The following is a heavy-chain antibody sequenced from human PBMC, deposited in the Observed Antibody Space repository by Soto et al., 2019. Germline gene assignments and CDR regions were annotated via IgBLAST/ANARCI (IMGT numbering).Heavy chain of an antibody. CDR3: VRGAPAAIGPQGDY. CDR2: INHRGSA. V-gene: IGHV4-34*01. J-gene: IGHJ4*02. Sequence: SETLSLTCAVYGGSFSGHYWGWIRHPPRKGLEWIGEINHRGSANYTPPLKSRVTISVDPSKNQFALKLTSVTAADTAVYYCVRGAPAAIGPQGDYWSQGSLVTVSS. CDR1: GGSFSGHY. D-gene: IGHD2-2*01.